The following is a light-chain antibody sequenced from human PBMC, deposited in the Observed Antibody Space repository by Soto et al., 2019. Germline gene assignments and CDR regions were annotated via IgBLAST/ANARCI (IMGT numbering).Light chain of an antibody. CDR1: QSVSSY. V-gene: IGKV3-11*01. Sequence: EIVLTQSPATLSLSPGERATLSCRASQSVSSYLAWYQQKPGQAPRLLIYDASNMATGIPASFSGSGSGTDFTLTISSLEPEDFSVYYCPERSNWPPYTFGQGTKLEIK. CDR2: DAS. J-gene: IGKJ2*01. CDR3: PERSNWPPYT.